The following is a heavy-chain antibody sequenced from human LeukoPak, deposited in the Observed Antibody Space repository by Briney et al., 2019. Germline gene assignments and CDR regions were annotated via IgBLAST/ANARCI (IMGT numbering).Heavy chain of an antibody. Sequence: GGSLRLSCAASGFTFDDYGMSWVRQAPGKGLEWVSVTYSSGTTYYADSVKGRFTISRGTSKNTLHLQMNSLRVEDTAVYHCARDIRREMAIPFDVWGQGTLVTVSS. V-gene: IGHV3-66*01. CDR1: GFTFDDYG. D-gene: IGHD5-24*01. CDR2: TYSSGTT. J-gene: IGHJ3*01. CDR3: ARDIRREMAIPFDV.